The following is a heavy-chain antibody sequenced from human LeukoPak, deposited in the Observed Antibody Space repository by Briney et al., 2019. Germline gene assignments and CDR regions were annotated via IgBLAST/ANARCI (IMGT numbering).Heavy chain of an antibody. V-gene: IGHV1-18*01. CDR2: ITPVINTA. CDR1: GYTFTSYG. D-gene: IGHD1-26*01. CDR3: ARVNLRGSNYNWFDP. J-gene: IGHJ5*02. Sequence: GASVKVSCKASGYTFTSYGISWVRQAPGQGLEWMGKITPVINTANYAQTFQGRVSIYADRYTTTVYMDLSGLRPDDTAVYYCARVNLRGSNYNWFDPWGQGTLVTVAS.